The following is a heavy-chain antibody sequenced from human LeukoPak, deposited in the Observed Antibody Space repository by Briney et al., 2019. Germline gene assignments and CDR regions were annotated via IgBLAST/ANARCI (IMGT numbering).Heavy chain of an antibody. Sequence: GGSLRLSCAASGFTFDDYAMHWVRQAPGKGLEWVSGISWNSGSIGYADSVKGRFTISRDNAKNSLYLQMNSLRAEDTALYYCAKDRHGGKGLDYWGQGTLVTVSS. V-gene: IGHV3-9*01. J-gene: IGHJ4*02. D-gene: IGHD4-23*01. CDR1: GFTFDDYA. CDR3: AKDRHGGKGLDY. CDR2: ISWNSGSI.